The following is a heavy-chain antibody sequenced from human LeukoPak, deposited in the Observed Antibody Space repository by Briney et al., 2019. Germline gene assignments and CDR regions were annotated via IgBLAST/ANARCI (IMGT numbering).Heavy chain of an antibody. J-gene: IGHJ4*02. Sequence: SETLSLTCTVSGGSTTRCYWSWVRQPPGKGLEWIGYIYYSGSTSYNPSLKSRVTISVDTSKNQFSLKLSSVTAADTAVYYCAGDSREAYKVGVDYWGQGTLVTVSS. CDR3: AGDSREAYKVGVDY. D-gene: IGHD5-24*01. CDR1: GGSTTRCY. CDR2: IYYSGST. V-gene: IGHV4-59*01.